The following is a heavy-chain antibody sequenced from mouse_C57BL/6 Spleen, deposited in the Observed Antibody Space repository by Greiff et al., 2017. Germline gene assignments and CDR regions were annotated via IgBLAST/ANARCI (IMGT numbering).Heavy chain of an antibody. CDR3: ALTTVVAFDY. V-gene: IGHV1-64*01. CDR2: IHPNSGST. Sequence: QVQLKQPGAELVKPGASVKLSCKASGYTFTSYWMHWVKQRPGQGLEWIGMIHPNSGSTNYNEKFKSKATLTVDKSSSTAYMQLSSLTSEDSAVYYCALTTVVAFDYGGQGTTLTVS. CDR1: GYTFTSYW. D-gene: IGHD1-1*01. J-gene: IGHJ2*01.